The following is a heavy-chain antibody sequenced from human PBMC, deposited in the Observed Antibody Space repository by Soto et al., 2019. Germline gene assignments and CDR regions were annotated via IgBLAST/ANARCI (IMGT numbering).Heavy chain of an antibody. J-gene: IGHJ6*02. Sequence: PSETLSLTCTVSGGSISSYYWSWIRQPPGKGLEWIGYIYYSGSTNYNPSLKSRVTISVDTSKNQFSLKLSSVTAADTAVYYCARGRLLWFGEWSDYYYYGMDVWGQGTTVTVSS. V-gene: IGHV4-59*12. D-gene: IGHD3-10*01. CDR1: GGSISSYY. CDR2: IYYSGST. CDR3: ARGRLLWFGEWSDYYYYGMDV.